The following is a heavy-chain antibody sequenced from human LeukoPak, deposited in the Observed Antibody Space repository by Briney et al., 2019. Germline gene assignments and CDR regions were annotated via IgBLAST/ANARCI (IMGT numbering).Heavy chain of an antibody. CDR1: GFTFSSYA. CDR3: ARSSAFMVRGVFFDY. CDR2: ISSDGGST. Sequence: GGSLRLSCAASGFTFSSYAIHWVRQAPGKGLEYVSAISSDGGSTYYANSVKGRFTISRDNSKNTLYLQMGSLRAEDMAVYYCARSSAFMVRGVFFDYWGQGTLVTVSS. D-gene: IGHD3-10*01. V-gene: IGHV3-64*01. J-gene: IGHJ4*02.